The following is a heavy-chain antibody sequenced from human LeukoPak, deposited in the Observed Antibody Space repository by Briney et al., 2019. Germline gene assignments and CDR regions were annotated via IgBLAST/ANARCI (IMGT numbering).Heavy chain of an antibody. CDR2: IRSSGDTV. D-gene: IGHD1-1*01. Sequence: GGSLRLSCAASGFTFSSYDMNWVRQAPGKGLEWVSFIRSSGDTVYYTDSVKGRFTISRDNAKNSLDLQMNGLRAEDTAVYYCARDTQFNSLDIWGQGTMVTVSS. J-gene: IGHJ3*02. CDR1: GFTFSSYD. CDR3: ARDTQFNSLDI. V-gene: IGHV3-48*03.